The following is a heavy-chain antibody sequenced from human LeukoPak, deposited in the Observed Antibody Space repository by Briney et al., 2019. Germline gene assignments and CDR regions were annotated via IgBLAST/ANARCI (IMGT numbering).Heavy chain of an antibody. V-gene: IGHV3-21*01. CDR3: AGGYCSSTSCSYYFDY. D-gene: IGHD2-2*01. CDR2: ISSSSSYI. Sequence: GGSLRLSCAASGFTFSSYSMNWVRQAPGKGLEWVSSISSSSSYIYYADSVKGRFTISRDNAKNSLYLQMNSLRAEDTAVYYCAGGYCSSTSCSYYFDYWGQGTLVTVSS. J-gene: IGHJ4*02. CDR1: GFTFSSYS.